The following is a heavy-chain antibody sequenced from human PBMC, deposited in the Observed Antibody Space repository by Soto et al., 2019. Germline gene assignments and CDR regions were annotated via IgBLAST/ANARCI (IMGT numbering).Heavy chain of an antibody. CDR2: VRGNSYGA. Sequence: PGGSLRLSCAASGFMFENYAMIWVRQAPGKGLEWVATVRGNSYGAYYADSVRGRSIISRDNSKNTMSLQLNSLRDDDTAIYYCAKGKSENGVDWLDPWGPGTLVTVSS. CDR1: GFMFENYA. V-gene: IGHV3-23*01. J-gene: IGHJ5*02. D-gene: IGHD2-8*01. CDR3: AKGKSENGVDWLDP.